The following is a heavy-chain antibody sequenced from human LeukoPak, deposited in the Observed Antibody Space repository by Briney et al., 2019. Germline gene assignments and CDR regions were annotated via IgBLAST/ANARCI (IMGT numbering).Heavy chain of an antibody. Sequence: GGSLRLSCAASGFTFSSYSMNWVRQAPGKGLEWVSSISSSSSYIYYADSVKGRFTISRDNSKNTLYLQMNSLRAEDTAVYYCAKDRLQYYDYVWGSYRYSGNWFDPWGQGTLVTVSS. J-gene: IGHJ5*02. V-gene: IGHV3-21*04. CDR3: AKDRLQYYDYVWGSYRYSGNWFDP. CDR2: ISSSSSYI. D-gene: IGHD3-16*02. CDR1: GFTFSSYS.